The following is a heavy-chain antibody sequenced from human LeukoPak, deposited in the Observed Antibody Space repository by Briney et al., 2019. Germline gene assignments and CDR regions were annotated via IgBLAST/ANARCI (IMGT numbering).Heavy chain of an antibody. CDR1: GFTFSSYA. Sequence: GGSLRLSCAASGFTFSSYAMNWVRLSAGKGLEWVSATTDNGNTTYYADSVKGRFTISRDNSKNKLYLQMNSLRAEDTAVYYCATLRLSDHFDYWGQGTLVTVSS. J-gene: IGHJ4*02. V-gene: IGHV3-23*05. CDR3: ATLRLSDHFDY. CDR2: TTDNGNTT. D-gene: IGHD2-15*01.